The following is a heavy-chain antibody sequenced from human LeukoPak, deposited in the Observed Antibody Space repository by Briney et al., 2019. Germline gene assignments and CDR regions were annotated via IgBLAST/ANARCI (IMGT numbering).Heavy chain of an antibody. CDR2: ISSSGSTI. CDR3: ARDYRSMVRGVTIFDP. D-gene: IGHD3-10*01. J-gene: IGHJ5*02. Sequence: GGSLRLSCVASGFSFSTYEMNWVRQAPGKGLEWVSYISSSGSTIYYADSVKGRFTISRDNAKNSLYLQMNSLRAEDTAVYYCARDYRSMVRGVTIFDPWGQGTLVTVSS. V-gene: IGHV3-48*03. CDR1: GFSFSTYE.